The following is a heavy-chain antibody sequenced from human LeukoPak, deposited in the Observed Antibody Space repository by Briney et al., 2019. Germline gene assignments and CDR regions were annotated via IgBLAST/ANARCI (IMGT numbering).Heavy chain of an antibody. J-gene: IGHJ6*03. V-gene: IGHV3-30*03. CDR1: GFTFSSYG. CDR2: ISYDGSNK. CDR3: ARVPDSSGNYYYYYYMDV. Sequence: GGSLRLSCAASGFTFSSYGMHWVRQAPGKGLEWVAVISYDGSNKYYADSVKGRFTISRDNAKNSLYLQMNSLRAEDTAVYYCARVPDSSGNYYYYYYMDVWGKGTTVTVSS. D-gene: IGHD6-19*01.